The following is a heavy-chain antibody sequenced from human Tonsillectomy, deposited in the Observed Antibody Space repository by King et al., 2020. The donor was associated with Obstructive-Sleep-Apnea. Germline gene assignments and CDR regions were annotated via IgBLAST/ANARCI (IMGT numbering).Heavy chain of an antibody. Sequence: QLQEAGPGLVKPSETLSLTCTVSGGSISSNYWSWIRQPPGKGLEWIGYIYHSGSPNYNPSLKSRVTISVDTSKNQFSLKLSSVTAADTAVYYCARRESSGWYYFDYWGQGTLVTVSS. D-gene: IGHD6-19*01. CDR1: GGSISSNY. CDR2: IYHSGSP. CDR3: ARRESSGWYYFDY. J-gene: IGHJ4*02. V-gene: IGHV4-59*08.